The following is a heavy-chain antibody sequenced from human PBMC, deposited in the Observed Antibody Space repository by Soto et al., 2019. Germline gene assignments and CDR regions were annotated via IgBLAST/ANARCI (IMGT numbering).Heavy chain of an antibody. V-gene: IGHV1-46*01. CDR3: ARVPSGSSWYERSFDY. D-gene: IGHD6-13*01. CDR1: GYTFTGYY. CDR2: INPSGGST. J-gene: IGHJ4*02. Sequence: ASVKVSCKASGYTFTGYYMHWVRQAPGQGLEWMGIINPSGGSTSYAQKFQGRVTMTRDTPTSTVYMELSSLRSEDTAVYYCARVPSGSSWYERSFDYWGQGTLVTVSS.